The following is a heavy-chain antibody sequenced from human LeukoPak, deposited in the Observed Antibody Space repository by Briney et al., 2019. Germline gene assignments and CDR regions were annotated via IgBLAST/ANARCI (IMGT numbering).Heavy chain of an antibody. J-gene: IGHJ4*02. CDR2: TYYRSKWYN. D-gene: IGHD6-19*01. Sequence: SPTLSLTCAISGDSVSSNSAAWNWLRQSPSRGLEWLGRTYYRSKWYNDYAVSVKSRITINPDTSKNQFSLQLNSVTPEDTAVYYCARAGIAVAGQGGDFDYWGQGTLVTVSS. V-gene: IGHV6-1*01. CDR1: GDSVSSNSAA. CDR3: ARAGIAVAGQGGDFDY.